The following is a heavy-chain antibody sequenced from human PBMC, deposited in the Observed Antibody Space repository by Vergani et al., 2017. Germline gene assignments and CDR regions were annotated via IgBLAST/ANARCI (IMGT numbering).Heavy chain of an antibody. CDR1: GYSISSGYY. D-gene: IGHD6-6*01. J-gene: IGHJ4*02. CDR3: AREGYRGSFDMDY. V-gene: IGHV4-38-2*02. CDR2: IYHSGST. Sequence: QVQLQESGPGLVKPSETLSLTCTVSGYSISSGYYWGWIRQPPGKGLEWIGSIYHSGSTYYHPSLKSRVTISVDTSKKQSSLKLSSVTAADTAVYYFAREGYRGSFDMDYWGQGTLVTVSS.